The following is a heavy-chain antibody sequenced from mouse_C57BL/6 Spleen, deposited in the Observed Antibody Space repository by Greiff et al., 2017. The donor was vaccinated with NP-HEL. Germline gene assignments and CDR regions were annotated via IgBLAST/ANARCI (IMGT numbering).Heavy chain of an antibody. CDR1: GFTFSSYA. CDR2: ISSGGDYI. J-gene: IGHJ4*01. D-gene: IGHD1-1*01. Sequence: EVKLMESGEGLVKPGGSLKLSCAASGFTFSSYAMSWVRQTPEKRLEWVAYISSGGDYIYYADTVKGRFTISRDNARNTLYLQMSSLKSEDTAMYYCTRDPHMTTVRMDYWGQGTSVTVSS. V-gene: IGHV5-9-1*02. CDR3: TRDPHMTTVRMDY.